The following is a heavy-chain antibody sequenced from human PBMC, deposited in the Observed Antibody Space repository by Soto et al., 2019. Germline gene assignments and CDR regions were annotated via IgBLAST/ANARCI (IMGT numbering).Heavy chain of an antibody. Sequence: PSETLSLTCTVSGGSIDSGDYYWSWIRQPPGKGLELIGYFYYSGTTNYNPFLKSRVTLSLDKSKNQFSLKMNSVTAADTAVYYCARDVIALTTYFHXWGQGTLVTVSX. J-gene: IGHJ1*01. V-gene: IGHV4-61*08. CDR3: ARDVIALTTYFHX. CDR2: FYYSGTT. CDR1: GGSIDSGDYY. D-gene: IGHD3-22*01.